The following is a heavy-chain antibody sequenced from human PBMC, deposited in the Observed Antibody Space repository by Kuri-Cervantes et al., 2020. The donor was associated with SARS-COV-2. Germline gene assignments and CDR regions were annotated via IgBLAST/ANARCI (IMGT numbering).Heavy chain of an antibody. V-gene: IGHV4-59*01. CDR3: ARYPRGWLQHKPYWYFDL. CDR1: GGSISSYY. CDR2: IYYSGST. Sequence: SEALALTCTVSGGSISSYYWIWIRQPPGKGLEWIGDIYYSGSTNYNPSLKSRVTISVDTSKNQFSLKLSSVTAADTAVYYWARYPRGWLQHKPYWYFDLWGRGTLVTVSS. D-gene: IGHD5-24*01. J-gene: IGHJ2*01.